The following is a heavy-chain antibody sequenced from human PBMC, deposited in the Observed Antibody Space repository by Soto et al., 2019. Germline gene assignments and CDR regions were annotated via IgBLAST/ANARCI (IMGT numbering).Heavy chain of an antibody. CDR1: GFTFDDYA. Sequence: GGSLRLSCAAYGFTFDDYAMHWVRQAPGKGLEWVSGISWNSGSIGYADSVKGRFTISRDNAKNSLYLQMNSLRAEDTALYYCAKARDPEYAFDIWGQGTMVTVSS. J-gene: IGHJ3*02. CDR3: AKARDPEYAFDI. V-gene: IGHV3-9*01. CDR2: ISWNSGSI.